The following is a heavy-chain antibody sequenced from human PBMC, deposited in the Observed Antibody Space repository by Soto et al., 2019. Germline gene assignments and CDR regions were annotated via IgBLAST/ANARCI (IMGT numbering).Heavy chain of an antibody. D-gene: IGHD1-26*01. CDR3: ARREIQGPIDY. V-gene: IGHV4-28*01. Sequence: QVQLQESGPGLVKPSDTLSLTCAVSGYSISSSNWWGWIRQPPGKGLEWIGYIYYSGTTYYNPSLKRRFTMSVHTYKNQFSLKVTSVTAVDTAVYYCARREIQGPIDYWGQGTLVTVSS. J-gene: IGHJ4*02. CDR2: IYYSGTT. CDR1: GYSISSSNW.